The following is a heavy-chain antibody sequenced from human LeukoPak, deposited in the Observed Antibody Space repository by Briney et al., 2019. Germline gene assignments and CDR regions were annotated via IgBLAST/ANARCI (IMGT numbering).Heavy chain of an antibody. D-gene: IGHD1-26*01. J-gene: IGHJ6*03. CDR3: AQIHQGELLKTRLMRYYYMDV. V-gene: IGHV3-7*01. Sequence: PGGSLRLSCAASGFTFSSYWMSWVRQAPGKGLEWVANIKQDGSEKYYVDSVKGRFTISRDNAKNSLYLQMNSLRAEDTAVYYCAQIHQGELLKTRLMRYYYMDVWGKGTTVTVSS. CDR2: IKQDGSEK. CDR1: GFTFSSYW.